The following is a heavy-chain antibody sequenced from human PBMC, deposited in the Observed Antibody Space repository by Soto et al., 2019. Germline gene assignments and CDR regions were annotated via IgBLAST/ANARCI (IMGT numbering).Heavy chain of an antibody. CDR2: INPNSGGT. Sequence: ASLKVSCKPSGYTFTGYYMHWVRQAPGQGLEWMGWINPNSGGTKYAQKFQGRVTMTRDTSTSTVYMELSSLGSEDTAVYYCARGSGSYYPLEYYYYGMDVWGQGTTVTVSS. CDR3: ARGSGSYYPLEYYYYGMDV. CDR1: GYTFTGYY. V-gene: IGHV1-2*02. D-gene: IGHD3-10*01. J-gene: IGHJ6*02.